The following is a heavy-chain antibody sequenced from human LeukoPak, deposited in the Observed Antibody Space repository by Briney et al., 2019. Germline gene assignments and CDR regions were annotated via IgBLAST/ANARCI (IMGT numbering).Heavy chain of an antibody. CDR3: ASVTTVKYYFDY. J-gene: IGHJ4*02. V-gene: IGHV4-34*01. Sequence: SETLSPACAVYGGSFSGYYWSWIRQPPGKGLEWIGEINHSGSTNYNPSLKSRVTISVDTSKNQFSLKLSSVTAADTAVYYCASVTTVKYYFDYWGQGTLVTVSS. CDR1: GGSFSGYY. D-gene: IGHD4-11*01. CDR2: INHSGST.